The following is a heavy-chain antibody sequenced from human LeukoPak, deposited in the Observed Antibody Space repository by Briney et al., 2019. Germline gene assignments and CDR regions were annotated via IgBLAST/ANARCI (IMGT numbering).Heavy chain of an antibody. CDR2: ISSSSSYI. Sequence: GGSLRLSCAASGFTFSSYSMNWVRQAPGKGLEWVSSISSSSSYIYYADSVKGRFTISRDNAKNSLYLQMNSLRAEDTAVYYCARDRPDYDYVWGSYGDAFDIWGQGTMVTVSS. J-gene: IGHJ3*02. D-gene: IGHD3-16*01. CDR1: GFTFSSYS. CDR3: ARDRPDYDYVWGSYGDAFDI. V-gene: IGHV3-21*01.